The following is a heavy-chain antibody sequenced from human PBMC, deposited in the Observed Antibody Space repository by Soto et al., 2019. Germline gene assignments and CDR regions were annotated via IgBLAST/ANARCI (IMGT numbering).Heavy chain of an antibody. Sequence: ASVKVSCKASGYTFTSYGISWVRLAPGQGLEWMGWISAYNGNTNYAQKLQGRVTMTTDTSTSTAYMELRSLRSDDTAVYYCARDQPLIRGGWYIDAFDIWGQGTMVTVSS. CDR2: ISAYNGNT. D-gene: IGHD6-19*01. CDR1: GYTFTSYG. CDR3: ARDQPLIRGGWYIDAFDI. V-gene: IGHV1-18*01. J-gene: IGHJ3*02.